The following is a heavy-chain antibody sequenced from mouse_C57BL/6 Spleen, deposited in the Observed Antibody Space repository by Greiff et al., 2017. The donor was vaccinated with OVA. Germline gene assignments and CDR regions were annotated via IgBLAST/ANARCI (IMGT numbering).Heavy chain of an antibody. CDR3: ARGVYYDYDGWYFDV. CDR2: IYPGDGDT. V-gene: IGHV1-82*01. Sequence: VQLQQPGPELVKPGASVKISCKASGYAFSSSWMNWVKQRPGKGLEWIGRIYPGDGDTNYNGKFKGKATLTADKSSSTAYMQLSSLTSEDSAVYFCARGVYYDYDGWYFDVWGTGTTVTVSS. CDR1: GYAFSSSW. D-gene: IGHD2-4*01. J-gene: IGHJ1*03.